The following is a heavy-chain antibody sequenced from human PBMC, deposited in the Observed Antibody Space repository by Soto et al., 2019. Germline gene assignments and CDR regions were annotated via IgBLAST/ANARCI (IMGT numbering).Heavy chain of an antibody. CDR3: ARERAVTIFGVVTRHDAYDY. CDR2: INHSGST. J-gene: IGHJ4*02. V-gene: IGHV4-34*01. Sequence: QVQLQQWGAGLLKPSETLSLTCAVYGGSFSGYYWSWIRQPPGTGLEWIGEINHSGSTNYNPSLKSRVTISVDTSKNQFSLKLSSVNAADTAVYYCARERAVTIFGVVTRHDAYDYWGQGTLVTVSS. CDR1: GGSFSGYY. D-gene: IGHD3-3*01.